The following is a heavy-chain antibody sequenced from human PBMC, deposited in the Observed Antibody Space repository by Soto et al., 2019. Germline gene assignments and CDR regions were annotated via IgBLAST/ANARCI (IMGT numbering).Heavy chain of an antibody. J-gene: IGHJ4*02. CDR1: GGTFSSYA. CDR2: IIPIFGTA. CDR3: ARASDYGDYARFDY. V-gene: IGHV1-69*13. Sequence: SVKVSCKASGGTFSSYAISWVRQAPGQGLERMGGIIPIFGTANYAQKFQGRVTITADESTSTAYMELSSLRSEDTAVYYCARASDYGDYARFDYWGQGTLVTVSS. D-gene: IGHD4-17*01.